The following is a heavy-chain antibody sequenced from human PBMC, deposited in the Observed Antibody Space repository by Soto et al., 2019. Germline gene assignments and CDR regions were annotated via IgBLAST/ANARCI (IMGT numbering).Heavy chain of an antibody. CDR2: ISAYNGNT. J-gene: IGHJ6*02. CDR3: ARFAYCSGGSCYYYYGMDV. V-gene: IGHV1-18*01. CDR1: GYTFTSYG. Sequence: QVQLVQSGAEVKKPGASVKVSCKASGYTFTSYGISWVRQAPGQGLEWMGWISAYNGNTNYAQKLQGRVTMTTDTSTSTVYMDLRSLRSDDTAVYYCARFAYCSGGSCYYYYGMDVWGQGTTVTVSS. D-gene: IGHD2-15*01.